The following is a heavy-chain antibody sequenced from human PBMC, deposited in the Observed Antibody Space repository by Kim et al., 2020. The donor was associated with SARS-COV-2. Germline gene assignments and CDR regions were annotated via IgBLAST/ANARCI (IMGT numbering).Heavy chain of an antibody. CDR3: AKVVIMDGYNYFYYYAM. J-gene: IGHJ6*01. D-gene: IGHD2-21*01. CDR2: ISGGAVNK. Sequence: GGSLRLSCVASGFPFDTYAMSGVRQAPGKGLEWVSVISGGAVNKFYADSVRGRFTISRDNAKDTLYLQMNSLRDEDTALYYCAKVVIMDGYNYFYYYAM. V-gene: IGHV3-23*01. CDR1: GFPFDTYA.